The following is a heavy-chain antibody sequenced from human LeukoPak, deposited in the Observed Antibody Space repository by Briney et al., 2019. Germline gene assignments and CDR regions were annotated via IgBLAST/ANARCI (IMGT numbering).Heavy chain of an antibody. D-gene: IGHD3-22*01. CDR2: IIPIFGTA. J-gene: IGHJ4*02. V-gene: IGHV1-69*05. Sequence: SVKVSCKASGGTFSSYAISWVRHAPGQGLEWMGRIIPIFGTANYAQKLQGRVTITTDESTSTAYMELSSLRSEDTAVYYCARMESTDSSGYYSRYWGQGTLVTVSS. CDR1: GGTFSSYA. CDR3: ARMESTDSSGYYSRY.